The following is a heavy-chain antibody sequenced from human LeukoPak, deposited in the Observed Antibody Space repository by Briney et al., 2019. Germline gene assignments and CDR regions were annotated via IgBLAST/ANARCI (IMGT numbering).Heavy chain of an antibody. CDR1: GGSFSGYY. CDR3: ARADPRRITMVRGAREEFDP. J-gene: IGHJ5*02. V-gene: IGHV4-34*01. Sequence: SETLSLTCAVYGGSFSGYYWSWIRQPPGKGLEWIGEINHSGSTNYNPSLKSRVTISVDTSKNQFSLKLSSVTAADTAVYYCARADPRRITMVRGAREEFDPWGQGTLVTVSS. CDR2: INHSGST. D-gene: IGHD3-10*01.